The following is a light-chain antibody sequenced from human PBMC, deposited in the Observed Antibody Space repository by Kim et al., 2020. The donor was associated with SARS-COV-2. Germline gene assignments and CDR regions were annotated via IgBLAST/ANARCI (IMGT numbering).Light chain of an antibody. J-gene: IGLJ3*02. CDR1: SSDVGAYIY. CDR3: SSYAGNNVWV. V-gene: IGLV2-8*01. Sequence: QSALTQPPSASGSPGQSVSISCTGTSSDVGAYIYVPWYQQHPGKAPSLILYEVNKRPSGVPDRFSGSKSGNTASLTVSGLQAADEADYYCSSYAGNNVWVFGGGTQLTVL. CDR2: EVN.